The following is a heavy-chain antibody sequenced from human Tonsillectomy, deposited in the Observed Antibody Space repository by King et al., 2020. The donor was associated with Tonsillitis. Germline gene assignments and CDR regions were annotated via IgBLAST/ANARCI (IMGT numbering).Heavy chain of an antibody. D-gene: IGHD1-26*01. V-gene: IGHV4-34*01. J-gene: IGHJ4*02. CDR3: ARGLAIVGATLVY. Sequence: VQLQQWGAGLLKPSETLSLTCTVYGGSFSGYYWTWIRQPPGKGLEWIGEINHTGNTNYNPSLKSRVTISVDTSKNQFSLKVNSVTAADTAVYYCARGLAIVGATLVYWGQGTLVTVSS. CDR1: GGSFSGYY. CDR2: INHTGNT.